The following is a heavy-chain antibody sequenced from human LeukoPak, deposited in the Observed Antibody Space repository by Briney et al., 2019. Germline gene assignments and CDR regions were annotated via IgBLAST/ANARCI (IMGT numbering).Heavy chain of an antibody. V-gene: IGHV3-30*18. Sequence: GGSLRLSCAASGFTLSSYGMHWVRQAPGKGLEWVAVTSFDGSNKCYTDSVKGRFTVSRDNSKNTLYLQMNSLRPDDTAVYHCAKAGKKRAEPGDFDYWGQGSLVTVSS. CDR1: GFTLSSYG. J-gene: IGHJ4*02. D-gene: IGHD1-14*01. CDR2: TSFDGSNK. CDR3: AKAGKKRAEPGDFDY.